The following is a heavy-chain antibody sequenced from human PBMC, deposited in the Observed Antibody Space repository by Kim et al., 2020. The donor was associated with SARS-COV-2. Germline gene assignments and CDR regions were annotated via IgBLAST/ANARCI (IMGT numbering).Heavy chain of an antibody. V-gene: IGHV3-23*01. CDR1: GFTFSSYA. D-gene: IGHD3-3*01. CDR2: ISGSGGST. Sequence: GGSLRLSCAASGFTFSSYAMSWVRQAPGKGLEWVSAISGSGGSTYYADSVKGRFTISRDNSKNTLYLQMNSLRAEDTAVYYCAKANLRTYDFWSGRLLDYWGQGTLVTVSS. J-gene: IGHJ4*02. CDR3: AKANLRTYDFWSGRLLDY.